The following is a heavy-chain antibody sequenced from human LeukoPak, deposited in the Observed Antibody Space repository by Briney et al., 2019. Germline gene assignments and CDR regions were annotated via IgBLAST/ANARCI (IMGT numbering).Heavy chain of an antibody. CDR2: ISSSSNTI. CDR1: GFTFSSYS. D-gene: IGHD6-19*01. J-gene: IGHJ4*02. Sequence: GGSLRLSCAASGFTFSSYSMNWVRQAPGKGLEWVSYISSSSNTIYYADSVKGRFTISRDNAQNSLYLQMNSLRAEDTAVYYCARDFGARGWLDYWGQGTLVTVSS. V-gene: IGHV3-48*01. CDR3: ARDFGARGWLDY.